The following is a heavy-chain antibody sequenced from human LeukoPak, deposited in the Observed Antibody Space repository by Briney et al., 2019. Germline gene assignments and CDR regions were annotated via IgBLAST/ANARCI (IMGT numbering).Heavy chain of an antibody. CDR1: GFSFSSYS. CDR3: ARGFPPAH. D-gene: IGHD3-10*01. CDR2: ISSSGRTI. Sequence: GGSLRLSCVASGFSFSSYSMSWVRQTPEKGLEWVSHISSSGRTIFYADSVKGRFTISRDNARNSLYLQMKSLRAEDTAVYYCARGFPPAHWGQGTLVTVSS. J-gene: IGHJ4*02. V-gene: IGHV3-48*01.